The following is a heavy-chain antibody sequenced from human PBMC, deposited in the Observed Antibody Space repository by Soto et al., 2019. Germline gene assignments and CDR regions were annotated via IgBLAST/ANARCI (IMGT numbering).Heavy chain of an antibody. CDR1: GGSIRSGDYY. V-gene: IGHV4-31*03. CDR2: IYYGGST. D-gene: IGHD1-26*01. J-gene: IGHJ4*02. Sequence: SETLSLTCTVSGGSIRSGDYYWSWIRQHPGKGLEWIGHIYYGGSTYYNPSFKSRVTLSVVTSESQFSLKLSSVTAADTAVYFCARVLRGVYYFDFWGQGTLVTVSS. CDR3: ARVLRGVYYFDF.